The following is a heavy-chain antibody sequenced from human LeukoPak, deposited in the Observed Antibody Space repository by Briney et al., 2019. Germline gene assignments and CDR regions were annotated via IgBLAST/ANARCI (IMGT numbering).Heavy chain of an antibody. CDR3: AKVAHYYDSSGYYHDAFDI. J-gene: IGHJ3*02. V-gene: IGHV3-30*02. CDR1: GFTFSSYG. D-gene: IGHD3-22*01. CDR2: IRYDGSNK. Sequence: GGSLRLSCAASGFTFSSYGMHWVRQAPGKGLEWVAFIRYDGSNKYYADSVKGRFTISRDNSKNTLYLQMNSLRAEDTAVYYCAKVAHYYDSSGYYHDAFDIWGQGTMVTVSS.